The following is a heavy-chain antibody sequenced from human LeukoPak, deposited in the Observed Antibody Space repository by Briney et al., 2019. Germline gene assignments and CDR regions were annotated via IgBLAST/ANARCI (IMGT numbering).Heavy chain of an antibody. CDR2: IYYSGST. V-gene: IGHV4-39*01. Sequence: SETLSLTCTVSGGSVSSSDYYWGWLRQSPGKGLEWIGSIYYSGSTYYNPSLKSRVTISIDTSNNQFSLRLSSVTAADPAVYYCARHRVSSRGGSGYSQGQFDYWGQGTLVTVSS. CDR1: GGSVSSSDYY. CDR3: ARHRVSSRGGSGYSQGQFDY. J-gene: IGHJ4*02. D-gene: IGHD3-22*01.